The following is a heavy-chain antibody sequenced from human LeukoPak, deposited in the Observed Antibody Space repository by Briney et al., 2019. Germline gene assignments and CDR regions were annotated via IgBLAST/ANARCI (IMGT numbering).Heavy chain of an antibody. CDR2: ISSTRPTI. CDR3: AKEVTYGGAAFDV. J-gene: IGHJ3*01. Sequence: AGGSLRLSCSASGFSFSNMNWVRQAPGKGLEWISYISSTRPTIYYADSVKGRFTISRDDAKSSLYLQMNSLRVEDTAVYYCAKEVTYGGAAFDVWGQGTTVTVSS. V-gene: IGHV3-48*01. CDR1: GFSFSN. D-gene: IGHD3-10*01.